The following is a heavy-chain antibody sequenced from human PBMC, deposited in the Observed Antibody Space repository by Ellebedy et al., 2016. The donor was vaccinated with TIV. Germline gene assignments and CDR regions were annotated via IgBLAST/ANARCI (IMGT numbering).Heavy chain of an antibody. CDR2: IFSNDEK. J-gene: IGHJ4*02. D-gene: IGHD2-21*02. CDR1: GFSLTNIIMG. V-gene: IGHV2-26*01. CDR3: VRALKYCGGDCTYKFDF. Sequence: SGPTLVKPKETLTLTCTVSGFSLTNIIMGVSWIRQPPGKALEWLAHIFSNDEKSYSASLEARLSISKDTAKSQVVLTVANMDPLDTATYYCVRALKYCGGDCTYKFDFWGQGALVTVSS.